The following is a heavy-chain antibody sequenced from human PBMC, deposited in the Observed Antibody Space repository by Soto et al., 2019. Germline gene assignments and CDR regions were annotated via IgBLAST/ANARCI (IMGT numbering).Heavy chain of an antibody. J-gene: IGHJ2*01. D-gene: IGHD3-22*01. CDR1: GGSINDDDFY. V-gene: IGHV4-30-4*01. Sequence: SETLSLTCSVSGGSINDDDFYWSWLRQTPGKGLQWIGYVYYSGSSDCIPSLKSRLSMSIDKSKNQFTLKLSSVTAADTAIYYCARMSYYYDKWYFDLWGRGTLVTVSS. CDR3: ARMSYYYDKWYFDL. CDR2: VYYSGSS.